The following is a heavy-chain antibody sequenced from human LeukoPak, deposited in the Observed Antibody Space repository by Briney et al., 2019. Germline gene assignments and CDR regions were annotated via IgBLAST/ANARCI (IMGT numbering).Heavy chain of an antibody. D-gene: IGHD2-15*01. J-gene: IGHJ4*02. CDR2: IYYGGST. CDR1: GDSLSSGYY. Sequence: PSDTLSLTCILSGDSLSSGYYWSWIRQLPGKGLEWIGYIYYGGSTFYSPSLKSRVTISVDPSKNQFSLELSSVTAADTAGYYCVRGVVVLAAFDNWGQGTLVTVSS. CDR3: VRGVVVLAAFDN. V-gene: IGHV4-31*03.